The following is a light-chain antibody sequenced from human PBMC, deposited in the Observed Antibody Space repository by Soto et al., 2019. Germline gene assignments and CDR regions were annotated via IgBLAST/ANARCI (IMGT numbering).Light chain of an antibody. CDR1: QSVLYSSNNKNS. CDR3: QQYYSTLII. CDR2: WAS. V-gene: IGKV4-1*01. Sequence: DLVMTQSPDSLAVSLGERATINCKSSQSVLYSSNNKNSLSWYQQKPGQAPKLLIYWASNRESGVPNRFSGSGSGIDFTLTISSPRTEDVAVYYCQQYYSTLIIFGQGTRLEL. J-gene: IGKJ5*01.